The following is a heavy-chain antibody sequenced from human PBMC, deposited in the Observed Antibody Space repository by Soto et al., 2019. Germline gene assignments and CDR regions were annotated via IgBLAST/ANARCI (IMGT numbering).Heavy chain of an antibody. CDR1: GYTITELS. J-gene: IGHJ6*03. CDR3: ATHDDYGDYGYYMDV. CDR2: FDPEDGET. D-gene: IGHD4-17*01. Sequence: GASVKVYCKVSGYTITELSMHSVRQAPGKGLEWMGGFDPEDGETIYAQKFQGRVTMTEDTSTDTAYMELSSLRSEDTAVYYCATHDDYGDYGYYMDVWGKGTTVTVSS. V-gene: IGHV1-24*01.